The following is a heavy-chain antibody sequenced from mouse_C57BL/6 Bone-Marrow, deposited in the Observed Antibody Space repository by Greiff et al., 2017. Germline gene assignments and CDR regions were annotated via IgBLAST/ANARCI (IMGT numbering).Heavy chain of an antibody. CDR1: GFTFTDYY. CDR3: ARSLLLRLDFDV. J-gene: IGHJ1*03. V-gene: IGHV7-3*01. CDR2: IRNKANGYTT. Sequence: EVQRVESGGGLVQPGGSLSLSCAASGFTFTDYYMSWVRQPPGKALEWLGFIRNKANGYTTEYSASVKGRFTISRDNSQSILYLQMNALRAEDSATYYCARSLLLRLDFDVWGTGTTVTVSS. D-gene: IGHD1-1*01.